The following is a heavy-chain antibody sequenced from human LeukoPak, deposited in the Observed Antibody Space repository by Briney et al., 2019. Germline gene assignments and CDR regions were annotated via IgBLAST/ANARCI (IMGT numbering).Heavy chain of an antibody. CDR2: ISWSSGNI. Sequence: GGSLRLSCAASGFTFDDYAMHWVRQAPGKGLEWVSGISWSSGNIGYADSVRGRFTISRDNAKNSLYLQMNSLRAEDTAVYYCARDRVPAPHDAFDIWGQGTMVTVSS. D-gene: IGHD2-2*01. V-gene: IGHV3-9*01. J-gene: IGHJ3*02. CDR3: ARDRVPAPHDAFDI. CDR1: GFTFDDYA.